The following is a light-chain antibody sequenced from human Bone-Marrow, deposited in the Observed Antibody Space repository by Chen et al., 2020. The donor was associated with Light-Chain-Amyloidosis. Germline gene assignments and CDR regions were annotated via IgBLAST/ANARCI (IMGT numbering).Light chain of an antibody. CDR1: SSDVASYNY. Sequence: QPALTQPASVSGSPGPSITISCTGTSSDVASYNYVSWYQQLPGKAPKLMIYKVSNRPSGVSNRLSGSKSGNTASLTISDLQAEDEADYYCSSYTSSSNDWVFGGGTKLTVL. J-gene: IGLJ3*02. CDR3: SSYTSSSNDWV. V-gene: IGLV2-14*01. CDR2: KVS.